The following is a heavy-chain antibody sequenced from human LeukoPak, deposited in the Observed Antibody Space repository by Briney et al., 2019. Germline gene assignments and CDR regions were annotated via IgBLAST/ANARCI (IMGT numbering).Heavy chain of an antibody. CDR2: ISGSGGST. CDR3: AKDTVEYYYDSSGYGNLPNAFDI. V-gene: IGHV3-23*01. J-gene: IGHJ3*02. D-gene: IGHD3-22*01. Sequence: GGSLRLSCAASGFTFSSYAMSWVRQAPGKGLEWVSAISGSGGSTYYADSVKGRFTISRDNSKNTLYLQMNSLRAEDTAVYYCAKDTVEYYYDSSGYGNLPNAFDIWGQGTMVTVSS. CDR1: GFTFSSYA.